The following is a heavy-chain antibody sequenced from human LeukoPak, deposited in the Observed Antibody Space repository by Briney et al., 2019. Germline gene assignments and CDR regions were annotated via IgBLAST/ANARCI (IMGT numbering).Heavy chain of an antibody. J-gene: IGHJ6*03. V-gene: IGHV1-2*02. CDR3: ATTSAAAGTLGSYYYYYMDV. CDR1: GYTFTGYY. D-gene: IGHD6-13*01. CDR2: INPNSGGT. Sequence: ASVKVSCKASGYTFTGYYMHWVRQAPGQGLEWMGWINPNSGGTNYAQKFQGRVTMTRDTSISTAYMELSRLRSDDTAVYYCATTSAAAGTLGSYYYYYMDVWGKGTTVTISS.